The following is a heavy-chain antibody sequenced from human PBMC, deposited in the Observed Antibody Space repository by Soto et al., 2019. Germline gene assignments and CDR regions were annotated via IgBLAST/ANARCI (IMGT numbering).Heavy chain of an antibody. CDR1: GFTFSDYD. CDR2: ISTSGGTI. J-gene: IGHJ1*01. Sequence: GGALRLSCAASGFTFSDYDMNWIRQGPGKGLEWLSYISTSGGTIYYADSVKGRFTISRDNAKKSLYLQMKSLRAEDTAVYYCARDDGSGWYFGIGHWGHANLVTVSS. D-gene: IGHD6-19*01. CDR3: ARDDGSGWYFGIGH. V-gene: IGHV3-11*01.